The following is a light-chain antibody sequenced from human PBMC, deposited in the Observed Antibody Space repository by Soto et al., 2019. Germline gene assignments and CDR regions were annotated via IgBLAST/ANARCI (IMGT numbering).Light chain of an antibody. V-gene: IGLV2-14*01. CDR2: DVS. CDR3: TSYTTSTTRA. CDR1: SSDVGSYNY. Sequence: QSALTQPASVSGSPGQSITISCTGTSSDVGSYNYVSWYQQHPGKAPKLMIYDVSHRPSGVSNRFSGSKSGHTASLTISGLQAEDEADYYCTSYTTSTTRAFGGGTKVTVL. J-gene: IGLJ3*02.